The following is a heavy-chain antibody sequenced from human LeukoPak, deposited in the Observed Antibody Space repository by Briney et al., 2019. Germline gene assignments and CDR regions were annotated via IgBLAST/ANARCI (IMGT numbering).Heavy chain of an antibody. V-gene: IGHV4-39*07. CDR3: ATKTAAGSYYYYYMDV. CDR2: IYYSGST. D-gene: IGHD6-13*01. Sequence: SSETLSLTCSVSGGSISSTSYYWGWIRQPPGKGLEWIGSIYYSGSTYYNPSLKSRVTISVDTSKNQFSLKLSSVTAADTAVYYCATKTAAGSYYYYYMDVWGKGTTVTVSS. CDR1: GGSISSTSYY. J-gene: IGHJ6*03.